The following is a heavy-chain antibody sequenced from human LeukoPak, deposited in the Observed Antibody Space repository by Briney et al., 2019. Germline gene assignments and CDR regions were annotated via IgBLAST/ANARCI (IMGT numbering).Heavy chain of an antibody. Sequence: ASVKVSCKASGYTFTSYGISWVRQAPGQGLEWMGWISAYNGNTNYAQKLQGRVTMTTDTSTSTAYMELRSLRSDDTAVYYCARETNSSGWWLPYYYYGMDVWGQGTTVTVSS. D-gene: IGHD6-19*01. CDR2: ISAYNGNT. CDR3: ARETNSSGWWLPYYYYGMDV. V-gene: IGHV1-18*01. J-gene: IGHJ6*02. CDR1: GYTFTSYG.